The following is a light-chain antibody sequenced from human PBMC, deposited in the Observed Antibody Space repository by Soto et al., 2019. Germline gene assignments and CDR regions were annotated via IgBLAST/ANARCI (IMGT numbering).Light chain of an antibody. V-gene: IGKV1-12*01. CDR3: QQSHSFPPT. J-gene: IGKJ4*01. CDR2: GAS. Sequence: DIQMTQSPSSVSASVGDRVTITCRASQDITRWLAWYQQRPGKAPKLLIYGASSLQSGVPLRFSGSGSGTDFTLTISSLQPEDFATYYCQQSHSFPPTFGGGTEV. CDR1: QDITRW.